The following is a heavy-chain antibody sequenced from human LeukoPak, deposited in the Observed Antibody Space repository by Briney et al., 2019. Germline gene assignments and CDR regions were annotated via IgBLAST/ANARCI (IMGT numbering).Heavy chain of an antibody. V-gene: IGHV3-23*01. D-gene: IGHD3-3*01. CDR1: GVSFTNCG. CDR3: TKGGQYDFWGGYTIEYFDV. Sequence: PGGSLTLSCAASGVSFTNCGMSWVRQAPRQGLEWVSFISASGSSTHYADPVKRRFTISRDNSKNTVHLQINSLRAKDGATYFCTKGGQYDFWGGYTIEYFDVWGQGTLVSVSS. J-gene: IGHJ4*02. CDR2: ISASGSST.